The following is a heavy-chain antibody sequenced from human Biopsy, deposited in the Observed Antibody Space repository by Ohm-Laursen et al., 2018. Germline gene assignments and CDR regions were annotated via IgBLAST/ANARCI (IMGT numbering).Heavy chain of an antibody. CDR3: ARRPYGGTRYWYFDL. Sequence: SLRLSCAASGFDFSDYSMSWVRQAPGKGLEWVSSVTTTSSYIYYADSVKGRFTISRDNAKNSLYLQMNSLRAEDTAVYYCARRPYGGTRYWYFDLWGRGTLVTVSS. CDR1: GFDFSDYS. V-gene: IGHV3-21*04. D-gene: IGHD4-23*01. CDR2: VTTTSSYI. J-gene: IGHJ2*01.